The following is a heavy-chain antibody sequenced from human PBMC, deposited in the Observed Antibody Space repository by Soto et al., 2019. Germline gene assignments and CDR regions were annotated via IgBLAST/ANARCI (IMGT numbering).Heavy chain of an antibody. V-gene: IGHV3-30-3*01. CDR1: GFSFSSYD. J-gene: IGHJ4*02. D-gene: IGHD3-16*01. CDR2: ISYDGSNK. CDR3: ARGRDYLGGDFDY. Sequence: QVQLVESGGGVVQPGRSLRLSCAASGFSFSSYDMYWVRQAPGKGLEWVAAISYDGSNKYYADSVKGRFTISRDNSKNTLYLQMNSLRAEDTAVYYCARGRDYLGGDFDYWGQGTLVTVSS.